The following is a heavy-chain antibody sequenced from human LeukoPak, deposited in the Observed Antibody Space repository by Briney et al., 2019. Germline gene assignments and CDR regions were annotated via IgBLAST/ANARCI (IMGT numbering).Heavy chain of an antibody. CDR2: IKQDGSHK. Sequence: GGSLRLSCAASGFTFSSYWMNWVRQAPGKGLEWVANIKQDGSHKNYVDSVKGRFIISRDNAKNSLYLEMNSLRAEDTAVYYCARDPAGAPYYDYWGQGTLVTVSS. V-gene: IGHV3-7*01. J-gene: IGHJ4*02. CDR3: ARDPAGAPYYDY. D-gene: IGHD1-26*01. CDR1: GFTFSSYW.